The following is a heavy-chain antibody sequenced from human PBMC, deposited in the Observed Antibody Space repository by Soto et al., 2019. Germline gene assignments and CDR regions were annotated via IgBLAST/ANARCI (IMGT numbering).Heavy chain of an antibody. Sequence: EVQLVQSGAEVKKPGQSLRISCKGSGYTFTSYWITWVRQMPGKGLEWMGRIDPSDCYDNYNPSFEGHVTISVDKSINTAYLQWTSVQASDTAKYYCARSWPDGAFDVWGQGTVVTVSS. V-gene: IGHV5-10-1*03. J-gene: IGHJ3*01. CDR3: ARSWPDGAFDV. CDR2: IDPSDCYD. CDR1: GYTFTSYW.